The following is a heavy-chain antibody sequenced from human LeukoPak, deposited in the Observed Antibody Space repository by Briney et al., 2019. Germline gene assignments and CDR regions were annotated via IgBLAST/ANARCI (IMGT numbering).Heavy chain of an antibody. V-gene: IGHV3-53*01. CDR3: ASIFLTYYYDSSDPRDY. Sequence: SGGSLRLSCAASGFTVSSNYMSWVRQAPGKGLEWVSVIYSGGSTYYADSVKGRFTISRDNSKNTLYLQMNSLRAEDTAVYYCASIFLTYYYDSSDPRDYWGQGTLVTVSS. CDR1: GFTVSSNY. J-gene: IGHJ4*02. CDR2: IYSGGST. D-gene: IGHD3-22*01.